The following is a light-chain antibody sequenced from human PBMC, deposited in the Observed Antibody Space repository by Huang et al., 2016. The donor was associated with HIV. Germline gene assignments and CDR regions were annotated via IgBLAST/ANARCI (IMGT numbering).Light chain of an antibody. Sequence: EIVLTQSPATLSLSPGVRATLSCSASQNISSFLAWYQQGSGQAPRLLIYGASNRATGIPARFSGSGSGTDFTLTINNLEPGDFAVYYCQQRFTFGPGTKVDIK. CDR2: GAS. V-gene: IGKV3-11*01. J-gene: IGKJ3*01. CDR1: QNISSF. CDR3: QQRFT.